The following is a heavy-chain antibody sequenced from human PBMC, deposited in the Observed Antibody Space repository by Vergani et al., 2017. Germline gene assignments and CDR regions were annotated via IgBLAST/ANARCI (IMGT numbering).Heavy chain of an antibody. CDR3: AIHFRGWGIDY. V-gene: IGHV3-30*02. J-gene: IGHJ4*02. D-gene: IGHD3-16*01. CDR2: IQFDGSNQ. Sequence: QVQLVESGGGVVQRGGSLRLSCATSGFTLSNYDMQWIRPGPGKGLEFVAFIQFDGSNQYYADSVKGRFTLSRDFSKNTLYLQMNSLRTDDTATYYCAIHFRGWGIDYWGQGTQVIVSS. CDR1: GFTLSNYD.